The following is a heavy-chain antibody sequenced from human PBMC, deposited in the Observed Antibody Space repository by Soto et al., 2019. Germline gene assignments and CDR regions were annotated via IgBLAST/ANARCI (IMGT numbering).Heavy chain of an antibody. J-gene: IGHJ2*01. CDR1: GFTFINYA. CDR2: ISGGGDRA. V-gene: IGHV3-23*01. CDR3: ARKVLGSTSRPDWWYFDL. Sequence: EVQLLESGGGLVQPGGSLRLSCVGSGFTFINYAMNWVRQTPGKGLEWVSTISGGGDRAFDADTVKGRFTISRDKSKNTVNLQMNSLRADDTAVYYCARKVLGSTSRPDWWYFDLWGRGPLVTVSS. D-gene: IGHD2-2*01.